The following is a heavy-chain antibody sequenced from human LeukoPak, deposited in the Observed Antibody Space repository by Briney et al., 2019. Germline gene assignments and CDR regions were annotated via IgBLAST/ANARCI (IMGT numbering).Heavy chain of an antibody. V-gene: IGHV4-59*01. CDR2: FYYSGST. J-gene: IGHJ4*02. CDR3: TRDSSSGWVDY. D-gene: IGHD6-19*01. Sequence: SETLSLTCSVSGGSISNYYWSWIRQPSGRGLEWIGYFYYSGSTNYNPSLKSRVTISVDTSENQFSLKLSSVTAADTAVYYCTRDSSSGWVDYWGQGTLVTVSS. CDR1: GGSISNYY.